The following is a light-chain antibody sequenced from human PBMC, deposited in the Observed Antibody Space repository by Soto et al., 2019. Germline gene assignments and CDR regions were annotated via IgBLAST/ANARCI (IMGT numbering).Light chain of an antibody. CDR1: QSISSW. V-gene: IGKV1-5*03. Sequence: DIQMTQSPSTLSASVGDRVTITCRASQSISSWLAWYQQKPGKAPNLLIYKASSLESGVPSRFSGSGSGTEFTLTISSLQPDDFATYYCQQYNSYSQTSGQGTKVEIK. CDR2: KAS. CDR3: QQYNSYSQT. J-gene: IGKJ1*01.